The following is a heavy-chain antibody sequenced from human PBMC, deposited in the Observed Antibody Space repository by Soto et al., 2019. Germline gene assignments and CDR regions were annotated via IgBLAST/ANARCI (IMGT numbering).Heavy chain of an antibody. J-gene: IGHJ4*02. Sequence: ASVKVSCKASGGTFSSYAISWVRQAPGQGLEWMGGIIPIFGTANYAQKFQGRATITADESTSTAYMELSSLRSEDTAVYYCAREGSPYYDYVWGSYRNSKFDYWGQGTLVTVSS. D-gene: IGHD3-16*02. CDR1: GGTFSSYA. CDR2: IIPIFGTA. V-gene: IGHV1-69*13. CDR3: AREGSPYYDYVWGSYRNSKFDY.